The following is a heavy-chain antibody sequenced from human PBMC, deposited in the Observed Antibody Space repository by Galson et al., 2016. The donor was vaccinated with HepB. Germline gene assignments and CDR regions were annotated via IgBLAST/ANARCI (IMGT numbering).Heavy chain of an antibody. CDR2: VSSTSRTK. Sequence: SLRLSCAVSGFSFEDYSMHWVRQAPGKGLEWVAVVSSTSRTKYYAHSVKGRITISRDNSNNTLYLEINSLKPEDMAIYYCSREPVIPNLYFDFWGRGTPISVSS. D-gene: IGHD3-16*02. J-gene: IGHJ2*01. V-gene: IGHV3-30*04. CDR3: SREPVIPNLYFDF. CDR1: GFSFEDYS.